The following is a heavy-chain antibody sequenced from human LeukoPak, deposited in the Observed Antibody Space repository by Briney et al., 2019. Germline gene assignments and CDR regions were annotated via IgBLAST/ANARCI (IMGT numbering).Heavy chain of an antibody. CDR3: ARDWRGYSYGYLRDYYYGMDV. V-gene: IGHV3-48*04. CDR2: ISSDGGTI. J-gene: IGHJ6*02. D-gene: IGHD5-18*01. Sequence: GGSLRLSCAASGFTFSRKTMNWVRQAPGKGLEWVSYISSDGGTIYYADSVRGRFTISRDNAKNSLYLQMNSLRAEDTAVYYCARDWRGYSYGYLRDYYYGMDVWGQGTTVTVSS. CDR1: GFTFSRKT.